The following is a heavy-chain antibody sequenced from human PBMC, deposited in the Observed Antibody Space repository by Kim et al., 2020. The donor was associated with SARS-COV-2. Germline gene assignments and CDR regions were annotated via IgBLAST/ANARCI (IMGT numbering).Heavy chain of an antibody. J-gene: IGHJ2*01. CDR3: ARTTAMVTRYFDL. D-gene: IGHD5-18*01. Sequence: YNPSLKSRVTISVDTSKNQFSLKLSSVTAADTAVYYCARTTAMVTRYFDLWGRGTLVTVSS. V-gene: IGHV4-4*09.